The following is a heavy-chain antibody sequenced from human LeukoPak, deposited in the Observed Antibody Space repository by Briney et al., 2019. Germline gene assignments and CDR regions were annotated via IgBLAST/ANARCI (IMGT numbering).Heavy chain of an antibody. D-gene: IGHD3-22*01. Sequence: GGSLRLSCAASGFTFSDYYMNWIRQAPGKGLEWVSYISSSGSTIYYADSVKGRFTISRDNAKNSLYLQMNSLRAEDTAVYYCARGGNYYDSSGYYLHDAFDIWGQGTMVTVSS. CDR2: ISSSGSTI. J-gene: IGHJ3*02. CDR1: GFTFSDYY. V-gene: IGHV3-11*01. CDR3: ARGGNYYDSSGYYLHDAFDI.